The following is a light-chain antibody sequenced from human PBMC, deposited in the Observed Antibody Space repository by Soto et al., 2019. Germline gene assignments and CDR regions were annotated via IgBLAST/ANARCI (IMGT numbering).Light chain of an antibody. J-gene: IGKJ1*01. V-gene: IGKV3-20*01. Sequence: EIVLTQSPGTLSLSPGERATLSCRASQSVSSSYLAWYQQKPGQAPRLLIYGASSRATGITDRFSGSGSGTDFTRTISRLKPEDFAVYYCQQYGSSPGTFGQVTKVEIK. CDR2: GAS. CDR3: QQYGSSPGT. CDR1: QSVSSSY.